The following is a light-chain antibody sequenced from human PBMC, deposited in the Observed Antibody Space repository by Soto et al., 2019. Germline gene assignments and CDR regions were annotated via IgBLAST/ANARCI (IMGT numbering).Light chain of an antibody. CDR1: QSVSSKY. Sequence: EIVLTQSPGTLSLSPGEGATLSCRASQSVSSKYLVWYQQKPGQAPRLLIYAASSRATGVPDRFSGSGSGTDFTLTISRLEPEDFAVYYCQQYGSSGTIGQGSKLEIK. CDR2: AAS. CDR3: QQYGSSGT. V-gene: IGKV3-20*01. J-gene: IGKJ2*01.